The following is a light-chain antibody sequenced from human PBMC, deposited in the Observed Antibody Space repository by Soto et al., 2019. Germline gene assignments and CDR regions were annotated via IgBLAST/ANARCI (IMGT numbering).Light chain of an antibody. Sequence: DIQMTQSPSSLSASVGDRVTITCRASQSISNYLNWYQQKPGKAPKLLIYAASSLQGGVPTRFSGGGSWTDFTLTISSLQPDDVATYYCQPIYSNPRMFGQGTKVEIE. CDR2: AAS. J-gene: IGKJ1*01. CDR1: QSISNY. V-gene: IGKV1-39*01. CDR3: QPIYSNPRM.